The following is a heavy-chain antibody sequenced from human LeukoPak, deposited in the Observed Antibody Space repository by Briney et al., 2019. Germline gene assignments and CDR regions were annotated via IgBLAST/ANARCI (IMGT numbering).Heavy chain of an antibody. V-gene: IGHV3-23*01. CDR1: GFTFSTYA. D-gene: IGHD4-23*01. CDR3: AKDRLTLDAFDI. CDR2: ISDSGAYT. J-gene: IGHJ3*02. Sequence: GGSLRLSCAASGFTFSTYAMSWVRQAPGKGLEWVSGISDSGAYTHYADSVKGRFTISRDNSKNTVYVQMNSLRAEDTALYYCAKDRLTLDAFDIWGQGTMVTVSS.